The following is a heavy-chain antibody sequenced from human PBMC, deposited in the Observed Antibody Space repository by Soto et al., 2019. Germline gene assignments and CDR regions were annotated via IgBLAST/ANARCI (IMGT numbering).Heavy chain of an antibody. Sequence: QVQLQESGPGLVKPSQTLSLTCTVSGGSISSGGYYWNWIRQHPGKGLEWLGYIYYRGSTYYNPSLQCRFTISVDTSENQFSLKLSSVTAADTAVYYCARSVFPWGQGTLVTVAS. J-gene: IGHJ5*02. D-gene: IGHD2-8*01. CDR1: GGSISSGGYY. CDR2: IYYRGST. CDR3: ARSVFP. V-gene: IGHV4-31*03.